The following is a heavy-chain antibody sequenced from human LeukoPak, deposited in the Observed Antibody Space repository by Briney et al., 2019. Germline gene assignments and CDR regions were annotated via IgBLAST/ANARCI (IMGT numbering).Heavy chain of an antibody. D-gene: IGHD3-22*01. Sequence: SETLSLTCTVSGGSISSYYWNWIRQPPGKGLEWIGYIYYSGSTNYNPSLKSRVTISVDTSKNQFSLKLSSVTAADTAVYYCAGGVPYYYDSSGYPFHYWGQGTLVTVSS. CDR3: AGGVPYYYDSSGYPFHY. V-gene: IGHV4-59*01. CDR1: GGSISSYY. CDR2: IYYSGST. J-gene: IGHJ4*02.